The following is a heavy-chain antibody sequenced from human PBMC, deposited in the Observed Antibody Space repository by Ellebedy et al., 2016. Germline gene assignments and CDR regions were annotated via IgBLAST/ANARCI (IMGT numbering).Heavy chain of an antibody. CDR1: GGSFSGYY. J-gene: IGHJ4*02. CDR2: INHSGST. CDR3: ARREVVAATQSGFDY. V-gene: IGHV4-34*01. D-gene: IGHD2-15*01. Sequence: SETLSLTCAVYGGSFSGYYWSRIRQPPGKGLEWIGEINHSGSTNYNPSLKSRVTISVDTSKNQFSLKLSSVTAADTAVYYCARREVVAATQSGFDYWGQGTLVTVSS.